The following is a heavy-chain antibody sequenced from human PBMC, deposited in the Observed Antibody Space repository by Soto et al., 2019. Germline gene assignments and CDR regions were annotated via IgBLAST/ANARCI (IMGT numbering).Heavy chain of an antibody. Sequence: SETLSLTCTVSGASITTYYWSWIRQPPGQGLESIGYIYYTGDTNSNPSLKSRVTISIDTSKNQFSLKLSSVTVADTAVYYCARTARTPDSWGQGTLVTVSS. CDR3: ARTARTPDS. J-gene: IGHJ4*02. CDR1: GASITTYY. V-gene: IGHV4-59*01. D-gene: IGHD1-1*01. CDR2: IYYTGDT.